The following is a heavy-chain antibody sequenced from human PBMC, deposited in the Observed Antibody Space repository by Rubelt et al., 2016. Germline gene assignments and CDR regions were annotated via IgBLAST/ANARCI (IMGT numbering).Heavy chain of an antibody. V-gene: IGHV1-69*01. Sequence: QVQLVQSGAEVKKPGSSVKVSCKASGGTCSSYAISWVRQAPGQGLEWMGGSIPIFVTSKYRRKFAGRVTSTADESTRPAYIELSRRGSYDTAVYYCARGYLNWFDPWGQGTLVTVSS. J-gene: IGHJ5*02. CDR3: ARGYLNWFDP. CDR1: GGTCSSYA. CDR2: SIPIFVTS. D-gene: IGHD1-1*01.